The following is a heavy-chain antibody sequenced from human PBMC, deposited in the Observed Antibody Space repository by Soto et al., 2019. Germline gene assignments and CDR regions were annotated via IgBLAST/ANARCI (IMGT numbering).Heavy chain of an antibody. V-gene: IGHV1-69*04. CDR3: ARDMDYYDSSGPFDY. CDR2: IIPILGIA. Sequence: SVKVSCKASGGTFSSYTISWVRQAPGQGLEWMGRIIPILGIANYAQKFQGRVTITADKSTSTAYMELSSLRSEDTAVYYCARDMDYYDSSGPFDYWGQGTLVTVSS. CDR1: GGTFSSYT. J-gene: IGHJ4*02. D-gene: IGHD3-22*01.